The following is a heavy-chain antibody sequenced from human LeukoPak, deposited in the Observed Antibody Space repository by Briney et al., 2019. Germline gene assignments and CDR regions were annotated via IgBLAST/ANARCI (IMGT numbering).Heavy chain of an antibody. J-gene: IGHJ2*01. D-gene: IGHD2-2*03. Sequence: GGSLRLSCAASGFSVSSNYMSWVRQAPGKGLEWVSVIYSGGSTYYADSVKGRFTISRDNSKNTLYLQMNSLRAEDTAVYYCASRGYCSSTGCHAIMAPRASRYFDFWGRGTLVTVSS. CDR1: GFSVSSNY. CDR2: IYSGGST. CDR3: ASRGYCSSTGCHAIMAPRASRYFDF. V-gene: IGHV3-66*02.